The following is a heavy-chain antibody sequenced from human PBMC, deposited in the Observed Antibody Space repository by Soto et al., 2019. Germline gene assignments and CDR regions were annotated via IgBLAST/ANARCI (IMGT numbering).Heavy chain of an antibody. CDR1: GFSLRTGGVG. J-gene: IGHJ4*02. CDR3: AHRNVEVVGGSTNTFDY. Sequence: QISLKESGPPLVKPTQTLTLTCSFSGFSLRTGGVGVGWXRQPXGKALEWLALIYWDGDTRYRPSLQSRLTVTXXXSXXXXXXXXSSMGPEDTATYFCAHRNVEVVGGSTNTFDYWGQGALVTVSS. D-gene: IGHD2-15*01. CDR2: IYWDGDT. V-gene: IGHV2-5*02.